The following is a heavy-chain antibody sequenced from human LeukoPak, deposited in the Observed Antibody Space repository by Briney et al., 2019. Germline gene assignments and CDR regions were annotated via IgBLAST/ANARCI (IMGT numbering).Heavy chain of an antibody. CDR3: DRIIVGAQGGFDY. CDR2: IYYSGST. J-gene: IGHJ4*02. CDR1: GGSISSYY. Sequence: SETLSLTCTVSGGSISSYYWSWIRQPPGKGLEWIGYIYYSGSTNYNPSLKSRVTISVDTSKNQFSLKLSSVTAADTAVYYCDRIIVGAQGGFDYWGQGTLVTVSS. V-gene: IGHV4-59*01. D-gene: IGHD1-26*01.